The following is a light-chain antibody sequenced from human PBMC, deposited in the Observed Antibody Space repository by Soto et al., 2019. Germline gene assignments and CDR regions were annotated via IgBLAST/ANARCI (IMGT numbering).Light chain of an antibody. J-gene: IGLJ1*01. CDR2: EVS. CDR3: SSYSSSSTLFV. CDR1: SSDVGGYKY. V-gene: IGLV2-14*01. Sequence: QSALTQPASVSGSPGQSITISCTGTSSDVGGYKYVSWYQRHPGKAPKFLIYEVSNRPSGVSNRFSGSKSGNTASLTISGLQAEDDADYYCSSYSSSSTLFVFGTGTKFTVL.